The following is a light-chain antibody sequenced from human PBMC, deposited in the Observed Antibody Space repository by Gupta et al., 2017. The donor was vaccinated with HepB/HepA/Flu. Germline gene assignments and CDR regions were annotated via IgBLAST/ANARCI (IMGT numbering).Light chain of an antibody. CDR3: QQYKSGRIT. CDR1: QSISSK. J-gene: IGKJ5*01. CDR2: DAS. Sequence: LVMTQSPATLSVSPGERATLSCRASQSISSKLGWFQQKPGQAPRALIYDASNRVTDIPARFRGSGSGTEFTLTISSLKSEDFAISYCQQYKSGRITFGQGARL. V-gene: IGKV3-15*01.